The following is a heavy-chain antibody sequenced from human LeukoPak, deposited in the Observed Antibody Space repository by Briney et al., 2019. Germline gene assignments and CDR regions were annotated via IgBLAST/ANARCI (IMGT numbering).Heavy chain of an antibody. D-gene: IGHD3-16*02. CDR1: GGSITRSSYY. J-gene: IGHJ4*02. V-gene: IGHV4-39*07. CDR2: IYYTGST. Sequence: SETLSLTCSVSGGSITRSSYYWGWIRQPPGKGLEWIGSIYYTGSTNYNPSLKSRVTISEDTSKNQFSLKLSSVTAADTAVYYCARGGDDYVWGSYRFWGQETLVTVSS. CDR3: ARGGDDYVWGSYRF.